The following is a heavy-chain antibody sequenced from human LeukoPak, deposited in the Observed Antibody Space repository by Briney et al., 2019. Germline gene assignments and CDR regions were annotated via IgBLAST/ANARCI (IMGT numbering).Heavy chain of an antibody. CDR3: ARSPITMVRGVIIPNAFDI. J-gene: IGHJ3*02. CDR2: IRYDGSNK. Sequence: SGGSLRLSCAASGFTFSSYGMHWVRQAPGKGLEWVAFIRYDGSNKYYADSVKGRFTISRDNSKNTLYLQMNSLRAEDTAVYYCARSPITMVRGVIIPNAFDIWGQGTMVTVSS. D-gene: IGHD3-10*01. V-gene: IGHV3-30*02. CDR1: GFTFSSYG.